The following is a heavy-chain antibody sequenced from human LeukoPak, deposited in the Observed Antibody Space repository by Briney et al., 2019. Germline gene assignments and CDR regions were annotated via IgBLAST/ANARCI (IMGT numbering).Heavy chain of an antibody. D-gene: IGHD1-26*01. CDR3: ARGIVGALGYYFDY. CDR1: GGSISSGDYY. CDR2: IYYSGST. V-gene: IGHV4-30-4*01. J-gene: IGHJ4*02. Sequence: SETLSLTCTVSGGSISSGDYYWSWIRQPPGKGLEWIGYIYYSGSTYYNPSLKSRVTISVDTSKNQLSLKLSSVTAADTAVYYCARGIVGALGYYFDYWGQGTLVTVSS.